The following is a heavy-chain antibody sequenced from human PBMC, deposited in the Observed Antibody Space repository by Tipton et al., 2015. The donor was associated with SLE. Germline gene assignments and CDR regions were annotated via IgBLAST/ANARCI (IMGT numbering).Heavy chain of an antibody. J-gene: IGHJ4*02. CDR1: GGPISSYY. D-gene: IGHD1-26*01. V-gene: IGHV4-39*07. CDR2: IYYSGST. Sequence: TLSLTCTVSGGPISSYYWGWIRQPPGKGLEWIGSIYYSGSTYYNPSLKSRVTISVDTSKNQFSLKLSSVTAADTAVYYCAIHTGIVGATPFVYWGQGTLVTVSS. CDR3: AIHTGIVGATPFVY.